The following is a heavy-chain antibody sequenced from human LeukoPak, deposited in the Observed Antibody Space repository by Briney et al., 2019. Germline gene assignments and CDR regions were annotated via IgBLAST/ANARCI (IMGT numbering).Heavy chain of an antibody. D-gene: IGHD5-12*01. J-gene: IGHJ4*02. CDR3: TRGYVGIDY. CDR2: IDTDGSST. Sequence: GGSLRLSCAASGFTFSSYWMHWVRQTPEKGLVWVSRIDTDGSSTIYADSVKGRFTISRDNAKNTLFLRMNSLRAEDTAVYYCTRGYVGIDYWGQGTLVTVSS. CDR1: GFTFSSYW. V-gene: IGHV3-74*01.